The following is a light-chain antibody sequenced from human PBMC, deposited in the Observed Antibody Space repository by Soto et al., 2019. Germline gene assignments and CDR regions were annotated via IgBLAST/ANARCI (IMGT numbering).Light chain of an antibody. V-gene: IGLV6-57*04. CDR2: EDD. CDR1: SGSIGSNS. J-gene: IGLJ2*01. Sequence: NFMLTQPHSVSESPGKTVTISCTRSSGSIGSNSVQWYRQRPGSAPTIVIYEDDQRPSGVPNRFAGSIDRSSNSASLTIYGLQTEEESEYYCQSYDTNTVVFGGGTKLTVL. CDR3: QSYDTNTVV.